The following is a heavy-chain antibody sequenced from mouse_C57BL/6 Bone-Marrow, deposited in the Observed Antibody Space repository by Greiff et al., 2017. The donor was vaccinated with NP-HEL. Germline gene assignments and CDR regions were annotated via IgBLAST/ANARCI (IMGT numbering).Heavy chain of an antibody. CDR1: GYTFTSYT. V-gene: IGHV1-4*01. CDR2: INPSSGYT. D-gene: IGHD2-3*01. CDR3: AREGWLLRFFAY. J-gene: IGHJ3*01. Sequence: LVESGAELARPGASVKMSCKASGYTFTSYTMHWVKQRPGQGLEWIGYINPSSGYTKYNQKFKDKATLTADKSSSTAYMQLSSLTSEDSAFYYCAREGWLLRFFAYWGQGTLVTVSA.